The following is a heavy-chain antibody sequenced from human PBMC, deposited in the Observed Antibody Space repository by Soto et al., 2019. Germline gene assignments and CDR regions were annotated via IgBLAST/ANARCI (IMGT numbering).Heavy chain of an antibody. V-gene: IGHV3-11*01. CDR2: ISRDGNAI. CDR3: ARGAEMSSLTQWFDP. CDR1: GFIFSDYY. J-gene: IGHJ5*02. Sequence: PGGSLRLSCAASGFIFSDYYMSWIRQAPGKGLEWLAYISRDGNAIFYADSVIGRFTVSRDNAKNSLFLQMDDLRAEDTAMFFCARGAEMSSLTQWFDPWGQGTLVTVS.